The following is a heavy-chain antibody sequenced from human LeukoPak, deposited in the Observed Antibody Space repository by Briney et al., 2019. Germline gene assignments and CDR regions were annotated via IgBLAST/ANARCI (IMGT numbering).Heavy chain of an antibody. V-gene: IGHV3-43D*04. CDR2: ISWDGGSA. J-gene: IGHJ3*01. Sequence: PGGSLRLSCAASGFTFEHYAMHWVRQAPGKGLAWVSLISWDGGSAYYADSVKGRFTISRDDSKNSLYLQMNSLKTEDTALYYCTKGGFKWEHDTLHTWGQRTMVTVSS. CDR1: GFTFEHYA. D-gene: IGHD1-26*01. CDR3: TKGGFKWEHDTLHT.